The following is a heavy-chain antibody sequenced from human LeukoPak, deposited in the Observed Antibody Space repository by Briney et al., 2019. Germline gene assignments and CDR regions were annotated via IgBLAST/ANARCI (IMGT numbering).Heavy chain of an antibody. CDR2: IWYDGSNK. J-gene: IGHJ5*02. Sequence: GRSLRPSCAASGFTFSSYGMHWVRQAPGKGLEWVAVIWYDGSNKYYADSVKGRFTISRDNSKNTLYLQMNSLRAEDTAVYYCAKDGSIAASWFDPWGQGTLVTVSS. V-gene: IGHV3-33*06. D-gene: IGHD6-13*01. CDR3: AKDGSIAASWFDP. CDR1: GFTFSSYG.